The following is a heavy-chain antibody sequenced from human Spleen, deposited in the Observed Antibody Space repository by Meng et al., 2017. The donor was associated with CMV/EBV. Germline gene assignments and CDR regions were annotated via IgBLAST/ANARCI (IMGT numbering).Heavy chain of an antibody. CDR1: GFTFSDYY. Sequence: GESLKISCAASGFTFSDYYMSWIRQAPGKGLEWVSYISSSGSTIYYADSVKGRFTISRDNAKNSLYLQMNSLRAEDTAVYYCARDLIDYSTSSRHYGMDVWGQGTTVTVSS. D-gene: IGHD4-11*01. CDR3: ARDLIDYSTSSRHYGMDV. CDR2: ISSSGSTI. J-gene: IGHJ6*02. V-gene: IGHV3-11*04.